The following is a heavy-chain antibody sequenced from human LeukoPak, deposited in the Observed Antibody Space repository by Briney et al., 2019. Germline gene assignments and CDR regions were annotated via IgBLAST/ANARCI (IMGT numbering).Heavy chain of an antibody. Sequence: PGGSLRLSCAASGFTSGFTFADYMMHWVRQPPGKGLEWVSLISWDGSTTHYADSVKGRFTISRDNIKNSLFLQMNSLRTEDTALYYCAKGGSAGSSDYWGQGTLATVSS. CDR3: AKGGSAGSSDY. D-gene: IGHD3-10*01. J-gene: IGHJ4*02. CDR2: ISWDGSTT. V-gene: IGHV3-43*01. CDR1: GFTFADYM.